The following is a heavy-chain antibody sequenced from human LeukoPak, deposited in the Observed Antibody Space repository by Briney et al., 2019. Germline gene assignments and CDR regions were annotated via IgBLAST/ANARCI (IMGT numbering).Heavy chain of an antibody. CDR1: GFTFSSYG. CDR3: ARDGGFRTGYFDY. Sequence: PGRSLRLSCAASGFTFSSYGMHWVRQAPGKGLEWVAAIWYDGSNKYYADSVKGRFTISRDNSKNTLYLQMNSLRAEDTAVYYCARDGGFRTGYFDYWGQGTLVTVSS. J-gene: IGHJ4*02. V-gene: IGHV3-33*01. D-gene: IGHD3-10*01. CDR2: IWYDGSNK.